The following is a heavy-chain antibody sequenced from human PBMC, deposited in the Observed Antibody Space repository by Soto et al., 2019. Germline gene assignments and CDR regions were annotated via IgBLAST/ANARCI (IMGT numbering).Heavy chain of an antibody. V-gene: IGHV1-2*04. CDR3: ARDEGYYYDSSGPYYYGMDV. D-gene: IGHD3-22*01. Sequence: ASVKVSFKASGYTFTGYYMHWLRQAPGQGLEWMGWINPNSGGTNYAQKFQGWVTMTRDTSISTAYMELSRLRSDDTAVYYCARDEGYYYDSSGPYYYGMDVWGQGTTVTVSS. CDR1: GYTFTGYY. CDR2: INPNSGGT. J-gene: IGHJ6*02.